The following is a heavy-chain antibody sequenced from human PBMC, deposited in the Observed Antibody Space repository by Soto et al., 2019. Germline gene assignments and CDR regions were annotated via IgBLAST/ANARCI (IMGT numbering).Heavy chain of an antibody. CDR2: TSSRGGST. Sequence: EVQLLESGGGLVQPGGSLRLSCAASGFTFSSYAMSWVRQAPGKGLEWVSTTSSRGGSTYYADSVKGRFTISRDNSKNTFYLQMNSLRAEDMAVYYCAKDGGYGWGSYYSDDWGQGTLVTVSS. V-gene: IGHV3-23*01. D-gene: IGHD3-10*01. CDR1: GFTFSSYA. J-gene: IGHJ4*02. CDR3: AKDGGYGWGSYYSDD.